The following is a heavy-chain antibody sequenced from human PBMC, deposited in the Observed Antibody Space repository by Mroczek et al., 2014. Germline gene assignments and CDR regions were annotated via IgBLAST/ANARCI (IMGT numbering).Heavy chain of an antibody. J-gene: IGHJ5*02. V-gene: IGHV4-34*01. CDR3: ARSWSLYDFWSGYNSDWFDP. Sequence: QVQLQESGAGLLKPSETLSLTCAVYGGSFSGYYWSWIRQPPGKGLEWIGEINHSGSTNYNPSLKSRVTISVDTSKNQFSLKLSSVTAADTAVYYCARSWSLYDFWSGYNSDWFDPWGQGTPGHRLL. D-gene: IGHD3-3*01. CDR2: INHSGST. CDR1: GGSFSGYY.